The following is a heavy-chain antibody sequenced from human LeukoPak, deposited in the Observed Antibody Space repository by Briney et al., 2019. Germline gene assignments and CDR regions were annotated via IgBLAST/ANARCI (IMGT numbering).Heavy chain of an antibody. J-gene: IGHJ4*02. CDR2: IKQDGSEK. Sequence: GGSLRLSCAASGFTFSSYAMSWVRQAPGKGLEWVANIKQDGSEKYYVDSVKGRFTISRDNAKNSLYLQMNSLRAEDTAVYHCVRIQLWLPVFDYWGQGTLVTVSS. V-gene: IGHV3-7*01. CDR1: GFTFSSYA. D-gene: IGHD5-18*01. CDR3: VRIQLWLPVFDY.